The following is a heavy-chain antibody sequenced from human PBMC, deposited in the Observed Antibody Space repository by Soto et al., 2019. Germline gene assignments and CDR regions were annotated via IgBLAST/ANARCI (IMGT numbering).Heavy chain of an antibody. CDR2: INTGSGNT. J-gene: IGHJ4*02. CDR3: ASGYNGSPILDY. CDR1: GYTFTSYA. V-gene: IGHV1-3*04. Sequence: ASVKVSCKASGYTFTSYAIHWVRQAPGQRPEWMGWINTGSGNTKYSQKFQGRVTITRDPSATTAYMELSSQSSEDTAVYYCASGYNGSPILDYWAQGTLVTVS. D-gene: IGHD5-18*01.